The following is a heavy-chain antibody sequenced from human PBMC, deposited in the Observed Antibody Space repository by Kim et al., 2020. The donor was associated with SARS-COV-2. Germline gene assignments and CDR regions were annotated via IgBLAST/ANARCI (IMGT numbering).Heavy chain of an antibody. CDR3: ARQRIAALRNNWFDP. V-gene: IGHV4-39*01. CDR1: GGSISSSSYY. CDR2: IYYSGST. D-gene: IGHD6-25*01. J-gene: IGHJ5*02. Sequence: SETLSLTCTVSGGSISSSSYYWGWIRQPPGKGLEWIGSIYYSGSTYYNPSLKSRVTISVDTSKNQFSLKLSSVTAADTAVYYCARQRIAALRNNWFDPWGQGTLVTVSS.